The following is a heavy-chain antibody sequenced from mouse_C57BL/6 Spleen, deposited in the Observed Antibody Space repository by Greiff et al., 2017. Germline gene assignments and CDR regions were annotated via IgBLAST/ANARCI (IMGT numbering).Heavy chain of an antibody. CDR2: ISYDGSN. CDR1: GYSITSGYY. CDR3: ARDYYDYDRFAY. J-gene: IGHJ3*01. V-gene: IGHV3-6*01. D-gene: IGHD2-4*01. Sequence: EVQLQQSGPGLVKPSQSLSLTCSVTGYSITSGYYWNWIRQFPGNKLEWMGYISYDGSNNYNPSLKNRISITRDTSKNQFFLKLNSVTTEDTATYYCARDYYDYDRFAYWGQGTLVTVS.